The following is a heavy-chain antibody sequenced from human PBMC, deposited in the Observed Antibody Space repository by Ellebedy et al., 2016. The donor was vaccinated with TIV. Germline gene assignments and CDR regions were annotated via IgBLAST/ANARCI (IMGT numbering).Heavy chain of an antibody. D-gene: IGHD1-1*01. CDR2: MWYAGSKE. CDR3: ARSSRIGMTGAYFDN. CDR1: GFTFSLYG. J-gene: IGHJ4*02. V-gene: IGHV3-33*01. Sequence: GESLKISCAASGFTFSLYGMHWVRQAPGEGLEWVAVMWYAGSKEYYADSVEGRFMISRDNSENMLYLQMNSLRVEDTATYYCARSSRIGMTGAYFDNWGQGALVTVSS.